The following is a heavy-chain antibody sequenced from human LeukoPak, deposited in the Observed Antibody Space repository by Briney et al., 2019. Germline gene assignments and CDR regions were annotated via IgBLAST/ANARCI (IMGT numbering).Heavy chain of an antibody. CDR2: ISSSSSYI. D-gene: IGHD6-19*01. CDR3: ARSSGWFNFDY. J-gene: IGHJ4*02. Sequence: PGGSLRLSCAASGFTFSSYSMNWVRQAPGKGLEWVSSISSSSSYIYYADSVKGRFTISRDNAKNSPYLQMNSLRAEDTAVYYCARSSGWFNFDYWGQGTLVTVSS. CDR1: GFTFSSYS. V-gene: IGHV3-21*01.